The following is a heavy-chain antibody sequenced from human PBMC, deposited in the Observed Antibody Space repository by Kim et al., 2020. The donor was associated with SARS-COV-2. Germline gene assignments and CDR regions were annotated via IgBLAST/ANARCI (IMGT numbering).Heavy chain of an antibody. Sequence: SETLSLTCTVSGGSISSYYWSWIRQPPGKGLEWIGYIYYSGSTNYNPSLKSRVTISVDTSKNQFSLKLSSVTAADTAVYYCARWGRATSGGWFDPWGQGT. CDR1: GGSISSYY. CDR3: ARWGRATSGGWFDP. D-gene: IGHD1-26*01. CDR2: IYYSGST. V-gene: IGHV4-59*08. J-gene: IGHJ5*02.